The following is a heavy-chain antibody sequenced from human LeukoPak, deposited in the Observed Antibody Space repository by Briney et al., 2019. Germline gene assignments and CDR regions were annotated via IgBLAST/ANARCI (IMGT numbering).Heavy chain of an antibody. CDR2: IYYSGST. CDR3: ARGQIMITFGGVAPLYYFDY. J-gene: IGHJ4*02. D-gene: IGHD3-16*01. CDR1: GGSISSSSYY. V-gene: IGHV4-39*01. Sequence: PSETLSLTCTVSGGSISSSSYYWGWIRQPPGKGLEWIGSIYYSGSTYYNPSLKSRVTISVDTSKNQFSLKLSSVTAADTAVYYCARGQIMITFGGVAPLYYFDYWGQGTLVTVSS.